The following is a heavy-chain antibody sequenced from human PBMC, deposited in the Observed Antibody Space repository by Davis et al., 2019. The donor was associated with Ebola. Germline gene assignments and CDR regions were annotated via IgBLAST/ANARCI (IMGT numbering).Heavy chain of an antibody. CDR3: ASLDSSSSAGYYYGMDV. Sequence: SETLSLTCTVSGGSISSSSYYWGWIRQPPGKGLEWIGEINHSGSTNYNPSLKSRVTISVDTSKNQFSLKLSSVTAADTAVYYCASLDSSSSAGYYYGMDVWGKGTTVTVSS. J-gene: IGHJ6*04. CDR2: INHSGST. V-gene: IGHV4-39*07. CDR1: GGSISSSSYY. D-gene: IGHD6-6*01.